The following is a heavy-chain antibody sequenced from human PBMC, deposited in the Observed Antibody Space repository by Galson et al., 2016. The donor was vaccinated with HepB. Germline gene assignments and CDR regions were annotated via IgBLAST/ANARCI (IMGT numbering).Heavy chain of an antibody. CDR2: IWYDGSNK. J-gene: IGHJ4*02. CDR3: VRGKKYYEDWSVHEHGD. CDR1: GFTFSNYD. Sequence: SLRLSCAASGFTFSNYDMHWVRQAPGKGLEWVALIWYDGSNKYYGDSVKGRFTISRDNSKNTLYLQMNSLRAEDTAVYYCVRGKKYYEDWSVHEHGDWGLGTLVTVPP. V-gene: IGHV3-33*01. D-gene: IGHD3-3*01.